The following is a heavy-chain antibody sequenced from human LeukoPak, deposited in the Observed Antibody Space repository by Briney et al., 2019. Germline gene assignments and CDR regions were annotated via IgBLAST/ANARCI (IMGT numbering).Heavy chain of an antibody. V-gene: IGHV3-48*01. Sequence: GGSLRLSCAASGFTFSSYSMNWVRQTPEKGLEWVSYISSGSSNKYYADSVKGRFTISRDNPKNTLYLQMNSLRAEDTAVYYCAKGRGHYYHYMDVWGKGTTVTVSS. J-gene: IGHJ6*03. CDR3: AKGRGHYYHYMDV. CDR1: GFTFSSYS. D-gene: IGHD3-10*01. CDR2: ISSGSSNK.